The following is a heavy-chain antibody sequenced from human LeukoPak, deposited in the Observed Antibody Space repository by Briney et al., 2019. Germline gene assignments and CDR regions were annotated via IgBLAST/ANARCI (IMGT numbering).Heavy chain of an antibody. CDR2: ISYSGST. J-gene: IGHJ3*02. CDR3: ARRGTGGRSFDI. CDR1: GGSDSSGSYY. Sequence: PSETLSLTCTVSGGSDSSGSYYWTWIRQPPGKGLEWIGYISYSGSTNFNPSLKSRVTISVDTSKNQFSLNLSSVTAADTAVYYCARRGTGGRSFDIWGQGTMVTVSS. D-gene: IGHD2-8*02. V-gene: IGHV4-61*01.